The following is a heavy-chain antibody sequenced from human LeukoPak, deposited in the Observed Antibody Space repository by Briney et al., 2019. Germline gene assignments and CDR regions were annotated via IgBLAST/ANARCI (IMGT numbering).Heavy chain of an antibody. V-gene: IGHV1-69*01. CDR1: GGSFGNYA. Sequence: SVKVSCKTSGGSFGNYAVSWVRQAPGQGLEWMGGIIPLLDTTHYAQQFRGRVTIIADESTSTAYMELSSLRSEDTAVYYCARGLTTPPYYYYYFDVWGKGTAVTVSS. CDR3: ARGLTTPPYYYYYFDV. D-gene: IGHD3-22*01. J-gene: IGHJ6*03. CDR2: IIPLLDTT.